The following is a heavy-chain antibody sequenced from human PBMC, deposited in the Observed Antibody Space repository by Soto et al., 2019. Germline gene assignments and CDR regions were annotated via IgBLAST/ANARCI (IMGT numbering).Heavy chain of an antibody. Sequence: QVQLQESGPGLVKPSETLSLTCTVSGGSISDYYWSWIRQPPGKGLEWIGYIYNYNPSLKSRVTISLDTSKNQFSQMLNSVPAANTAVYYWARSFRLGNWYVFDSWGQGTLVTVSS. J-gene: IGHJ4*02. CDR3: ARSFRLGNWYVFDS. D-gene: IGHD1-1*01. V-gene: IGHV4-59*01. CDR1: GGSISDYY. CDR2: IY.